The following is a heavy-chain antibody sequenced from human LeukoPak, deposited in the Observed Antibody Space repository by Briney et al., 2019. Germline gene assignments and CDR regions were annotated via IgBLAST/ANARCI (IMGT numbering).Heavy chain of an antibody. J-gene: IGHJ5*02. Sequence: ASVNVPCKASGYGFSDVYFNWVRQAPGQGLEWMGWINPHSGATNYAQRFQGRVSMDASFDTAYMELSRLTSDDTAVYYCATSSTVTHTRDPWGQGTLVTVSS. V-gene: IGHV1-2*02. CDR2: INPHSGAT. CDR1: GYGFSDVY. D-gene: IGHD1-1*01. CDR3: ATSSTVTHTRDP.